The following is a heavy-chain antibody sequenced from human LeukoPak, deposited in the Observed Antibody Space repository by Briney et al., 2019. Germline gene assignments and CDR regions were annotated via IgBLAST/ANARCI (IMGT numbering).Heavy chain of an antibody. CDR1: GFTVGGTY. V-gene: IGHV3-53*01. CDR2: IFDAGRT. J-gene: IGHJ4*02. D-gene: IGHD6-19*01. Sequence: PGGSLRLSCAASGFTVGGTYMSWVRQAAGKGWQWVSTIFDAGRTTYADSTQGRFTISRDSYMNTLFLQMNSLRADDTAVYYCAGATKWLAHDFWGQGILVTVSS. CDR3: AGATKWLAHDF.